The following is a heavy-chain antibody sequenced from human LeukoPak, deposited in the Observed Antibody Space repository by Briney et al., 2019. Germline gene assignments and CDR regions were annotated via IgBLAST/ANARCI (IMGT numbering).Heavy chain of an antibody. D-gene: IGHD6-19*01. J-gene: IGHJ6*02. Sequence: SETLSLTCTVSGGSISSYYWSWIRQPPGKGLEWIGYIYYSGSTNYNPSLKSRVTISVDTSKNQFSLKLSSVTAADTAVYYSARFASYSSGWYGGQYYYYGMDVWGHGTTVTVSS. V-gene: IGHV4-59*01. CDR3: ARFASYSSGWYGGQYYYYGMDV. CDR2: IYYSGST. CDR1: GGSISSYY.